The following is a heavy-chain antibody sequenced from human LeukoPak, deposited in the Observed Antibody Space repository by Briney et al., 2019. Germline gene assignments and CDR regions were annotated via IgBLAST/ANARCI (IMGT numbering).Heavy chain of an antibody. Sequence: ASVKVSCKASGYTFTSYYMHWVRQAPGQGLEWMGIINPSGGSTSYAQKFQGRVTMTRDTSMSTAYMELSSLRSEDTAVYYCARGPRGQHGDVWGKGTTVTVSS. CDR3: ARGPRGQHGDV. V-gene: IGHV1-46*01. D-gene: IGHD1-1*01. CDR2: INPSGGST. CDR1: GYTFTSYY. J-gene: IGHJ6*04.